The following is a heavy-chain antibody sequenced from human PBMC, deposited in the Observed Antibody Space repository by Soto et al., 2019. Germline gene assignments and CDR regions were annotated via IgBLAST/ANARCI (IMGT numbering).Heavy chain of an antibody. J-gene: IGHJ5*02. CDR2: IYHSGST. CDR3: ARVPGP. CDR1: GGSIISGGYS. Sequence: SETLSLTCAVSGGSIISGGYSWSWIRQPPGKGLEWIGYIYHSGSTYYNPSLKSRVTISVDRSKNQFSLKLSPVTAADTAVYYCARVPGPWGQGTLVTVSS. V-gene: IGHV4-30-2*01.